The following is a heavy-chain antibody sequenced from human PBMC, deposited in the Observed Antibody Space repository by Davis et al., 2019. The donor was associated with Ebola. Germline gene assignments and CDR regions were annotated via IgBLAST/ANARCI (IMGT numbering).Heavy chain of an antibody. CDR3: ARDRQGSSSGYYYYAMDV. CDR1: GFTFSDYY. J-gene: IGHJ6*02. Sequence: GESLKISCAASGFTFSDYYMSWIRQAPGKGLEWVSYISSSGSTIYYADSVKGRFTISRDNAKNSLYLQMNSLRAEDTAVYNCARDRQGSSSGYYYYAMDVWGQGTTVTVSS. D-gene: IGHD6-6*01. CDR2: ISSSGSTI. V-gene: IGHV3-11*04.